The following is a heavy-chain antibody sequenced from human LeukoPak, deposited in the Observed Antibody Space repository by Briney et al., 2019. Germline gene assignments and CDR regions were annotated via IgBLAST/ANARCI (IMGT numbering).Heavy chain of an antibody. V-gene: IGHV3-64D*06. J-gene: IGHJ6*02. CDR3: VNLGQWLVPDYYYGVDV. Sequence: GGSLRLSCSASGFTFSIYAMHWVRQAPVKGLEYVSGISDYGGSTYYADSVKGRFTISRDNSKNTLYLQMSSLTPEDTARYYCVNLGQWLVPDYYYGVDVWGQGTTVTVSS. CDR2: ISDYGGST. CDR1: GFTFSIYA. D-gene: IGHD6-19*01.